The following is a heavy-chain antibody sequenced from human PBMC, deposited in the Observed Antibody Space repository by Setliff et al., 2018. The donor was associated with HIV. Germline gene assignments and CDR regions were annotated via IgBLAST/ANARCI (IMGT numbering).Heavy chain of an antibody. CDR2: ISTYNGDT. J-gene: IGHJ4*02. Sequence: ASVKVSCKASGYTFSTYDVSWVRQAPGQGLEWMGWISTYNGDTKYAQKFQGRLTMTTDTSTNTAYMELRSLRKDDTAVYYCAREGSSGYYYRGQGNFDYWGQGTLVT. V-gene: IGHV1-18*01. CDR3: AREGSSGYYYRGQGNFDY. D-gene: IGHD3-22*01. CDR1: GYTFSTYD.